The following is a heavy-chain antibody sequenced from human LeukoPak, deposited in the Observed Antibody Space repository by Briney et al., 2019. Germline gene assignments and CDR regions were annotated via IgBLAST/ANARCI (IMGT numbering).Heavy chain of an antibody. CDR3: ARQVAIVEPTDPNWFDS. J-gene: IGHJ5*01. D-gene: IGHD1-26*01. CDR2: IFYSGST. CDR1: GDSISSSNYY. Sequence: PSETLSLTCNVSGDSISSSNYYWGWIRRTPGKGLEWIGSIFYSGSTYYTPSLKSRVTMSLDTSKNQFSLRLTSVTAADTAVYYCARQVAIVEPTDPNWFDSWGQGTLVTVSS. V-gene: IGHV4-39*07.